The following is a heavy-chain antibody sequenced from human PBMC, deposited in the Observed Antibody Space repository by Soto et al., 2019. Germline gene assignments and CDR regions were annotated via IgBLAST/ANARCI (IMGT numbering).Heavy chain of an antibody. CDR1: GGSFNSDGYY. J-gene: IGHJ4*02. D-gene: IGHD5-18*01. CDR3: ARGSRDTALALPRFDF. CDR2: IYSSGTT. Sequence: QVQLQESGPGLVKPSQTLSLTCTVSGGSFNSDGYYWSWIRQHPEKGLEWIGYIYSSGTTYYNPSLRSRISISRDPSKNQFSLELTSVTAADTAVYFGARGSRDTALALPRFDFGGQGTLVTVSS. V-gene: IGHV4-31*03.